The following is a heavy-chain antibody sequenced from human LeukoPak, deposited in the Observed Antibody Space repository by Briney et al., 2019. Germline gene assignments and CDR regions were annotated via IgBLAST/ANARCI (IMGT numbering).Heavy chain of an antibody. V-gene: IGHV1-2*02. Sequence: ASVKVSCKASGYTFSGHYMHWVRQAPGQGLEWMGWIYPNSGGTNYAQKFQGRVTMARDTSISTAYMELRRLKSDDTAMYYCARVVGFGDYPFDYWGQGTLVTVSS. CDR2: IYPNSGGT. D-gene: IGHD4-17*01. CDR3: ARVVGFGDYPFDY. CDR1: GYTFSGHY. J-gene: IGHJ4*02.